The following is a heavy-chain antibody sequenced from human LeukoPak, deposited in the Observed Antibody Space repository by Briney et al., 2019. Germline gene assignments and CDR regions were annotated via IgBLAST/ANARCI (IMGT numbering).Heavy chain of an antibody. CDR2: IYPGDSDT. V-gene: IGHV5-51*01. D-gene: IGHD3-10*01. CDR1: GYSFTSYW. CDR3: ARQRFTMRAYAGSWFDP. J-gene: IGHJ5*02. Sequence: GASLKISCKGSGYSFTSYWIGWVRPMPGKGLEWMGIIYPGDSDTRYNPSFQDQVTISADKSISTAYLQWSSLKASDTAMYYCARQRFTMRAYAGSWFDPWGQGTLVTVSS.